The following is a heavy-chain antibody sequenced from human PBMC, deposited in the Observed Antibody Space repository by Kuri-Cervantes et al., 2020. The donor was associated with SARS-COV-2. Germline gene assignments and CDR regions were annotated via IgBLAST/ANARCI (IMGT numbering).Heavy chain of an antibody. D-gene: IGHD6-19*01. CDR2: IYYSGST. V-gene: IGHV4-59*01. Sequence: SETLSLTCTVSGGSISSYYWSWIRQPPGKGLEWIGYIYYSGSTNYNPSLKSRVTISVDTSKNQFSLKLSSVTAADTAVYYCAGSSGWYTYYYYGMDVWDQGTTVTVSS. J-gene: IGHJ6*02. CDR3: AGSSGWYTYYYYGMDV. CDR1: GGSISSYY.